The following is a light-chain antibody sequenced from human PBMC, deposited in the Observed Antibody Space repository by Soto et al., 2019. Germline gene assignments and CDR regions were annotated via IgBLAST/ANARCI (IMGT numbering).Light chain of an antibody. V-gene: IGKV3-15*01. CDR2: GAS. CDR3: QLYTIWPRT. J-gene: IGKJ1*01. Sequence: EIVLTQSPGTLSVSPGERATLSCRASQSVSSKLAWYQQKPGQAPRLLFYGASTGATGIPARFSGSGSETKFTLSISSLQSVFFAVYYCQLYTIWPRTFGQGTKV. CDR1: QSVSSK.